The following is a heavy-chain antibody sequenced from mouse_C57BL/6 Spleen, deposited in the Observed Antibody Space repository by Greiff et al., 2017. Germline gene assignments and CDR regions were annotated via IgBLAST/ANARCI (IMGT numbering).Heavy chain of an antibody. V-gene: IGHV14-1*01. Sequence: VQLQQSGAELVRPGASVKLSCTASGFNIKDYYMHWVKQRPEQGLEWIGRIDPEDGDTEYAPKFQGKATMTADTSSNTAYLQLSSLTSEDTAVYYYTPYYYGNRGDAMDYWGQGTSVTVSS. CDR3: TPYYYGNRGDAMDY. CDR1: GFNIKDYY. D-gene: IGHD1-1*01. J-gene: IGHJ4*01. CDR2: IDPEDGDT.